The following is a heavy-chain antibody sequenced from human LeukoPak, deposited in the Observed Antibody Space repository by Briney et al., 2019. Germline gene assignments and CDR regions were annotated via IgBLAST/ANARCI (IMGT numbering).Heavy chain of an antibody. Sequence: GGSLRLSCAASGFTFSSYATSWVRQAPGKGLEWVSAISGSGGSTYYADSVKGRFTISRDNSKHTLYLQMNSLRAEDTDVYYYAKGNEFWSGYLDYWGQGTLVTVSS. CDR3: AKGNEFWSGYLDY. D-gene: IGHD3-3*01. CDR1: GFTFSSYA. J-gene: IGHJ4*02. V-gene: IGHV3-23*01. CDR2: ISGSGGST.